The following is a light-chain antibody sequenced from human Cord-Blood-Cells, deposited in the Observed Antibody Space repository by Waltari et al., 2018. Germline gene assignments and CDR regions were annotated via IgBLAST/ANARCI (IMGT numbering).Light chain of an antibody. V-gene: IGKV1-39*01. CDR3: QQSYSTPPFT. Sequence: DIQMTQSPSSLSASVGDRVTITCRASQSISRYLNWYQQKPGKAPKLLIYAASSLQSGVPSRFSGSGSGTDFTLTISSLQPEDFATYYCQQSYSTPPFTFGPGTKVEIK. CDR2: AAS. J-gene: IGKJ3*01. CDR1: QSISRY.